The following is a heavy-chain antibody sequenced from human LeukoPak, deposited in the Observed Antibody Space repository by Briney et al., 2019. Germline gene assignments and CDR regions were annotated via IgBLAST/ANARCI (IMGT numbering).Heavy chain of an antibody. CDR3: ARGWFGFWHNSYLDDNDFVV. Sequence: SETLSLTCAVYGGSFSGYYWSWIRQVPGKGLEWLGEINQSGRTNYNPSLKSRVTISVDPSKNQISLNLSFVTATDTAVYYCARGWFGFWHNSYLDDNDFVVSGPGTMVTVSS. CDR1: GGSFSGYY. D-gene: IGHD3-10*01. V-gene: IGHV4-34*01. CDR2: INQSGRT. J-gene: IGHJ3*01.